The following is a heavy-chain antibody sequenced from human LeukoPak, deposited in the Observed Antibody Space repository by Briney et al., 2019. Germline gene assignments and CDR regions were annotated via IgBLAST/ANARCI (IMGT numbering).Heavy chain of an antibody. CDR2: IYHSGST. D-gene: IGHD5-12*01. CDR3: ARDGYSGYDLLGYFDY. CDR1: GGSISSSNW. V-gene: IGHV4-4*02. J-gene: IGHJ4*02. Sequence: SGTLSLTCAVSGGSISSSNWWSWVRQPPGKGLEWIGEIYHSGSTNYNPSLKSRVTISVDKSKNQFSLKLSSVTAADTAVYYCARDGYSGYDLLGYFDYWGQGTLVTVSS.